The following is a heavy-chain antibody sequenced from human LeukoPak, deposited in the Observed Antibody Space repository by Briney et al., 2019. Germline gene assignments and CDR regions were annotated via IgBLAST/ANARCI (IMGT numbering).Heavy chain of an antibody. CDR3: AREMATVTGSDF. D-gene: IGHD5-24*01. CDR1: GYTFTSYN. J-gene: IGHJ4*02. Sequence: GASVKVSCEASGYTFTSYNIHWVRQAPGQGLEWMGIISPSGGSTTYAQKFQGRVTMTSDTSTGTVYMELSSLRSEDTAVYWCAREMATVTGSDFWGQGTLVTVSS. V-gene: IGHV1-46*03. CDR2: ISPSGGST.